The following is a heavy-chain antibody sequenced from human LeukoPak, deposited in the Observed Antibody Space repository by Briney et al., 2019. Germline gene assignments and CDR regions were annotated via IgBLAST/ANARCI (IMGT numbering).Heavy chain of an antibody. J-gene: IGHJ3*02. V-gene: IGHV3-21*01. Sequence: AGSLRLSCAASGYTFSHYSVNWVRKAPGKGLEWVSSISCTSDYIYYADSVKGRFTISRDNTKSSLYLQMNSLRAEDTAVYYCVSGNDPDSTWENYRLDAFDIWGQGTTVNVSS. CDR2: ISCTSDYI. CDR3: VSGNDPDSTWENYRLDAFDI. CDR1: GYTFSHYS. D-gene: IGHD3-16*02.